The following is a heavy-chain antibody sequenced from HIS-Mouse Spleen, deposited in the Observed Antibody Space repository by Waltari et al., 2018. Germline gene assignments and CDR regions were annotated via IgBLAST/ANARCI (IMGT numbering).Heavy chain of an antibody. Sequence: QVQLQESGPGLVKPSETLSLTGTVSGGSISRYHWSWIRQPPGKGLEWIGYIYDSGRTNYTPSLKSRVTISVDTSKTQFSLKLSSVTAADTAVYYCARGGLLAATYYFDYWGQGTLVTVSS. D-gene: IGHD2-15*01. CDR3: ARGGLLAATYYFDY. J-gene: IGHJ4*02. CDR1: GGSISRYH. CDR2: IYDSGRT. V-gene: IGHV4-59*08.